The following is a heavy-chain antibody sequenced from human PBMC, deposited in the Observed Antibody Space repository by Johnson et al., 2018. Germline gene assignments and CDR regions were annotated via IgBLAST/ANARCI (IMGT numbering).Heavy chain of an antibody. CDR2: IYYTWSY. D-gene: IGHD3-22*01. Sequence: QVQLQESGPGLVKPSETLSLACTVSGVPTRSHYWTWIRQPPGGGLEWIGYIYYTWSYLYNPSLNSRVTISLDSSKNQFSRKLNSVTAADTAGYFCAGALGRGYWYVDALDIWGQGTMVTVSS. CDR1: GVPTRSHY. CDR3: AGALGRGYWYVDALDI. J-gene: IGHJ3*02. V-gene: IGHV4-59*11.